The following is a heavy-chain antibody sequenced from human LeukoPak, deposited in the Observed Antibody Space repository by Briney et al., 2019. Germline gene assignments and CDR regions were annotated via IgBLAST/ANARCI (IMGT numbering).Heavy chain of an antibody. Sequence: ASVKVSCKASGGTFSSYAISWVRQAPGQGLEWMGRIIPIFGTANYAQKFQGRDTITTDESTSTAYMELSSLRSEDTAVYYCARDMGYYGSGTFDYWGQGTLVTVSS. D-gene: IGHD3-10*01. V-gene: IGHV1-69*05. J-gene: IGHJ4*02. CDR1: GGTFSSYA. CDR3: ARDMGYYGSGTFDY. CDR2: IIPIFGTA.